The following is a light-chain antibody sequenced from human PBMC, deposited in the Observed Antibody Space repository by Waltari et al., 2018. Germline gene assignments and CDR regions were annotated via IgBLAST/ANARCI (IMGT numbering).Light chain of an antibody. V-gene: IGKV1-39*01. CDR3: QQSYSIPLT. CDR2: AAS. J-gene: IGKJ1*01. CDR1: QNINNY. Sequence: DIQMTQPPSSLSASIGDRVTITCRTSQNINNYLNWIQQKPGEAPKLLIYAASSLQSGVPSRFSGSGSGTDFTLTISSLQPEDFATYYCQQSYSIPLTFGQGTKVEIK.